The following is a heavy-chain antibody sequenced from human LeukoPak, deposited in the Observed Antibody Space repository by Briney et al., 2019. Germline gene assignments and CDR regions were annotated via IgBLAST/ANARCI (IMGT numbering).Heavy chain of an antibody. CDR2: ISSSSSYI. CDR1: GFTFSSYS. D-gene: IGHD7-27*01. CDR3: ARDPSLNWGSGNFDY. Sequence: PGGSLRLSCVASGFTFSSYSMNWVRQAPGKGLEWVSFISSSSSYIYYADSVKGRFTISRDNAKNSLYLQMNSLRAEDTAVYYCARDPSLNWGSGNFDYWGQGTLVTVSS. V-gene: IGHV3-21*01. J-gene: IGHJ4*02.